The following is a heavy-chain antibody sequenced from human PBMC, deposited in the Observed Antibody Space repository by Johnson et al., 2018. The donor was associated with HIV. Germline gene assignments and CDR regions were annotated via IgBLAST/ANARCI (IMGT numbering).Heavy chain of an antibody. CDR2: IYSGGST. CDR1: GFTVSSNY. V-gene: IGHV3-66*01. Sequence: VQLVESGGGLVQPGGSLRLSCAASGFTVSSNYMSWVRQAPGKGLEWVSVIYSGGSTYYADSVKGRFTISRDNSKNTLYLQMNSLRSEATAWYYCARVVTAIAVAGHPVDIWGQGKMVTVSS. D-gene: IGHD6-19*01. J-gene: IGHJ3*02. CDR3: ARVVTAIAVAGHPVDI.